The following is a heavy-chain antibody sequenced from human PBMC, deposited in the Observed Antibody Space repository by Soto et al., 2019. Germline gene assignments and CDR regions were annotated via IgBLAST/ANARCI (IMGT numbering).Heavy chain of an antibody. CDR3: VRLIGNSWLDS. CDR1: GDSVSGNSVT. CDR2: TYYRSKWYS. J-gene: IGHJ5*01. V-gene: IGHV6-1*01. D-gene: IGHD2-8*01. Sequence: SQTLSLTCAISGDSVSGNSVTWNWIRQSPSRGLEWLGRTYYRSKWYSDYEVSVKSRVTINPDTSKNQFSLQLNSVTPEDTAVYYCVRLIGNSWLDSWGQGTLVTVSS.